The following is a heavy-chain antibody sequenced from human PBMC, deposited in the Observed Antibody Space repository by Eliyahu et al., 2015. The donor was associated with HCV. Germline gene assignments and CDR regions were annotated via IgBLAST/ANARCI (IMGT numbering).Heavy chain of an antibody. CDR3: ARGGEKSRYFDY. J-gene: IGHJ4*02. CDR1: GGSFSGYY. V-gene: IGHV4-34*01. CDR2: INHSGST. Sequence: QVQLQQWGAGLLKPSETLSLTCAVYGGSFSGYYWSWIRQPPGKGLEWIGEINHSGSTNYNPSLKSRVTISVDTSKNQFSLKLSSVTAADTAVYYCARGGEKSRYFDYWGQGTLVTVSS.